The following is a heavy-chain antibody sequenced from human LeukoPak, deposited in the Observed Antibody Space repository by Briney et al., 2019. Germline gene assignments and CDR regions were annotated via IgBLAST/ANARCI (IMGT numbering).Heavy chain of an antibody. Sequence: SETLSLTCTVSGRSISSYCWSWIRQPPGKGLEWIGYIYYSGSTNYNPSLKSRVTISVDTSKNQFSLKLSSVTAADTAVYYCARGHGGNYGDFDYWGQGTLVTVSS. D-gene: IGHD4-23*01. J-gene: IGHJ4*02. CDR3: ARGHGGNYGDFDY. CDR2: IYYSGST. V-gene: IGHV4-59*12. CDR1: GRSISSYC.